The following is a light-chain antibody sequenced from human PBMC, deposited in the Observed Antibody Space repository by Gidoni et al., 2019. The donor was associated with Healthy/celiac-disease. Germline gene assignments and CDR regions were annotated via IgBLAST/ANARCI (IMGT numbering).Light chain of an antibody. V-gene: IGLV3-25*03. J-gene: IGLJ2*01. CDR2: KDI. Sequence: SYELTQPPSVSVSPGQTARITCSGDALPTQYAYWYQQKPGQAPVLVIYKDIERPSGNPERFSGSSSGTTVTLTISGVQAEDEADYYCQSADSSGTYRDVVFGGGTKLTVL. CDR1: ALPTQY. CDR3: QSADSSGTYRDVV.